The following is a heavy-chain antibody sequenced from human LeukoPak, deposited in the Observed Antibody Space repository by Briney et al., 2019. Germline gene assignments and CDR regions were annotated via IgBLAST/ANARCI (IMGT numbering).Heavy chain of an antibody. CDR2: IIPIFGTA. J-gene: IGHJ4*02. CDR1: GGTFSSYA. Sequence: SVKVPCKASGGTFSSYAISWVRQAPGQGLEWMGGIIPIFGTANYAQKFQGRVTITTDETTSTAYMELSSLRSEDTAVYYCARSLDYYDSSGYYYYFDYWGQGTLVTVSS. V-gene: IGHV1-69*05. CDR3: ARSLDYYDSSGYYYYFDY. D-gene: IGHD3-22*01.